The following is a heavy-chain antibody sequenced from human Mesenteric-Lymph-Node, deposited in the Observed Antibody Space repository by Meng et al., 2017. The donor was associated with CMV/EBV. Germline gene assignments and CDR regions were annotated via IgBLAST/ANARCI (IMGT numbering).Heavy chain of an antibody. V-gene: IGHV1-46*01. CDR2: INASGGST. CDR3: ARGVGRGSSLDY. Sequence: ASVKVSCKASGYTFTTYYMHWVRQAPGQGLEWMAIINASGGSTSYAQKFQGRVTMTTDTSTSTAYMELRSLRSDDTGVYYCARGVGRGSSLDYWGQGTLVTVSS. J-gene: IGHJ4*02. D-gene: IGHD1-26*01. CDR1: GYTFTTYY.